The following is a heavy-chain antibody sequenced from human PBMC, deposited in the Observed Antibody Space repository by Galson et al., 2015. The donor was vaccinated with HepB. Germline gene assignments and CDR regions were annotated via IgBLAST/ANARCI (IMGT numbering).Heavy chain of an antibody. Sequence: SLRLSCAASGFTFSRYGMHWVRQAPGKGLEWVAVISYDGSNEYYAESVKGRFTISRDNSKNTLYLQMNSLRPEDTAVYYCAKDGAGSTECSSTSCYRLRYFDYWGQGTLVTVSS. CDR3: AKDGAGSTECSSTSCYRLRYFDY. V-gene: IGHV3-30*18. CDR1: GFTFSRYG. J-gene: IGHJ4*02. D-gene: IGHD2-2*01. CDR2: ISYDGSNE.